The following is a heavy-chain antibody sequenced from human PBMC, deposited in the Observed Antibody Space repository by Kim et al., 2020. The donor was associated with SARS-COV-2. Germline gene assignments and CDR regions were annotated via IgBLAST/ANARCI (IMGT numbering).Heavy chain of an antibody. D-gene: IGHD2-21*01. J-gene: IGHJ4*02. V-gene: IGHV5-51*01. CDR1: GYRFTDYW. CDR3: AGGQCRGSYCYPRHFDL. CDR2: IYPGDSEP. Sequence: GESLKISCMGSGYRFTDYWIGWVRQMPGKGLEWMGFIYPGDSEPRYSPSFQGQVTMSADRSSSYLQWSSLKASDSGIYYCAGGQCRGSYCYPRHFDLWGQGTLVTVSS.